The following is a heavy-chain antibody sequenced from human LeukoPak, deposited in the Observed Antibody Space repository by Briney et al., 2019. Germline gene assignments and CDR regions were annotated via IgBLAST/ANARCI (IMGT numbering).Heavy chain of an antibody. J-gene: IGHJ5*02. Sequence: SETLSLTCTVSGGSISSSSYYWGWIRQPPGKGLEWIGSIYYGGSTYYNPSLKSRVTISVDTSKNQFSLKLSSVTAADTAVYYCARDLGPEHIVVVTATTYNWFDPWGQGTLVTVSS. V-gene: IGHV4-39*07. CDR1: GGSISSSSYY. CDR3: ARDLGPEHIVVVTATTYNWFDP. CDR2: IYYGGST. D-gene: IGHD2-21*02.